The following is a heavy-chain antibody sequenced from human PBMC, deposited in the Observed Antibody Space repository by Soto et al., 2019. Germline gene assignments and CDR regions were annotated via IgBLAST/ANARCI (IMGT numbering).Heavy chain of an antibody. CDR2: NTHSGRS. CDR1: GGSFSGHY. V-gene: IGHV4-34*01. D-gene: IGHD2-15*01. Sequence: QVELQQWGAGLLKPSETLSLTCDVYGGSFSGHYWSWIRQSPGKGLEWIGENTHSGRSSYNPSLKSRVTISVDTSKNQFSRELTSLTAADTAVYYCARGDLPGGNTFYFDYWGQGALVTVSS. CDR3: ARGDLPGGNTFYFDY. J-gene: IGHJ4*02.